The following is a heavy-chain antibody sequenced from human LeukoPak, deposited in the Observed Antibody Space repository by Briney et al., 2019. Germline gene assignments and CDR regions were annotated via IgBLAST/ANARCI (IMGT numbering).Heavy chain of an antibody. Sequence: SETLSLTCTVSGGSISSCSYYWGWIRQPPGKGLEWIGSIYYSGSTYYNPSLKSRVTISVDTSKNQFSLKLSSVTAADTAVYYCVTGRAARPIHYWGQGTLVTVSS. D-gene: IGHD6-6*01. CDR1: GGSISSCSYY. CDR2: IYYSGST. V-gene: IGHV4-39*07. CDR3: VTGRAARPIHY. J-gene: IGHJ4*02.